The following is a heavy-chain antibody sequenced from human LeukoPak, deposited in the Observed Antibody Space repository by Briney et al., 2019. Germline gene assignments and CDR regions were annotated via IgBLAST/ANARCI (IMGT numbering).Heavy chain of an antibody. J-gene: IGHJ3*02. V-gene: IGHV5-51*01. CDR3: ARPGSDFWSGYLDAFDI. CDR2: IYPGDSDT. Sequence: GESLKISCKGSGYSFTSYWIGWVRQMPGKGLEWMGIIYPGDSDTRYSPSFQGQVTISADESISTAYLQWSSLKASDTAMYYCARPGSDFWSGYLDAFDIWGQGTMVTVSS. D-gene: IGHD3-3*01. CDR1: GYSFTSYW.